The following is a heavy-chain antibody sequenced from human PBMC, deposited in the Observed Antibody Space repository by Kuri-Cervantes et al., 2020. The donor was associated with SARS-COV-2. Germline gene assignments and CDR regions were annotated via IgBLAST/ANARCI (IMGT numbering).Heavy chain of an antibody. J-gene: IGHJ6*02. CDR2: ISSSSSTI. CDR1: GITFSSYS. D-gene: IGHD3-9*01. V-gene: IGHV3-48*02. Sequence: GEALKIPCAASGITFSSYSMNWVRQAPGKGLEWGSYISSSSSTIYYADSGKGRFTTSRDNAKNSLYLQMNNLRDEDTAVYYCARDGIITISYYYYYGMDVWGQGTTVTVSS. CDR3: ARDGIITISYYYYYGMDV.